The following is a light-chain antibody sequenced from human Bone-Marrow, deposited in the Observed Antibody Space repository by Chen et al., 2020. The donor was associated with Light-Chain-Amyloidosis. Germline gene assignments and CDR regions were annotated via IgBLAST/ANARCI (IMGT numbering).Light chain of an antibody. V-gene: IGLV3-25*03. CDR1: DLPTKY. J-gene: IGLJ3*02. CDR3: QSSDSTNSWV. Sequence: SYELTQPPSVSVSPGQTARITCSGDDLPTKYAYWYQQRPGQAPVLVMLRGTERPPGIPERFSGSTSGTTVTLIISGVQAEDEADYYCQSSDSTNSWVFGGGTKLTVL. CDR2: RGT.